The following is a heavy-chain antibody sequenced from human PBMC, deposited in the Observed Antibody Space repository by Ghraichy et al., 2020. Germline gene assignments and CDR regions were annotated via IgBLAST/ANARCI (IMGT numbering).Heavy chain of an antibody. CDR3: ARGDRIAMIVVVTGAFDI. V-gene: IGHV1-8*01. D-gene: IGHD3-22*01. Sequence: ASVKVSCKASGYTFTSYDINWVRQATGQGLEWMGWMNPNSGNTGYAQKFQGRVTMTRNTSISTAYMELSSLRSEDTAVYYCARGDRIAMIVVVTGAFDIWGQGTMVTVSS. CDR1: GYTFTSYD. CDR2: MNPNSGNT. J-gene: IGHJ3*02.